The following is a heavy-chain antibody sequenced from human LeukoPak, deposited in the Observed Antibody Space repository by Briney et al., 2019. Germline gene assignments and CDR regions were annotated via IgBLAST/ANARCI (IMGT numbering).Heavy chain of an antibody. V-gene: IGHV3-53*01. CDR2: IFSNGDT. CDR3: KRDQMNY. Sequence: GGSLRLSCTASEFTVSRNYMLWVRQAPGKGLEWVSLIFSNGDTHYADSVKGRFNISRDTSKNTVSLQMNGLRVEDTAMYYCKRDQMNYWGQGTLVTVSS. CDR1: EFTVSRNY. J-gene: IGHJ4*02. D-gene: IGHD5-24*01.